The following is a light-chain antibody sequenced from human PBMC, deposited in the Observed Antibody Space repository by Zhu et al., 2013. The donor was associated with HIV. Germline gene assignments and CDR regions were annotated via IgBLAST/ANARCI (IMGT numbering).Light chain of an antibody. CDR1: QSVSSSY. Sequence: DIVLTQSPGTLSLSPGERATLSCRASQSVSSSYLAWYQHRPGQAPKVLIYGASTRATGIPARFSGSGSGTEFTLTISSLQSEDFAVYYCQQYNNWPPTWTFGQGTKVEIK. CDR2: GAS. V-gene: IGKV3-15*01. CDR3: QQYNNWPPTWT. J-gene: IGKJ1*01.